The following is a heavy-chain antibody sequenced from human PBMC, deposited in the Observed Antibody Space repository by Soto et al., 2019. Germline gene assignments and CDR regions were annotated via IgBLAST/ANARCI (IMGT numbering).Heavy chain of an antibody. J-gene: IGHJ4*01. Sequence: SGPTLVNPTQTLTLTCTFSGFSLSTRGVGVGWIRQPPGKALERLALIYWDDDKRYSPSLKNRVSITKDTSKNQVVLTRTNMDPVDTATYYSARPEYFFSPDSCHPPFSFWRHGTLVTVST. D-gene: IGHD3-22*01. CDR1: GFSLSTRGVG. CDR3: ARPEYFFSPDSCHPPFSF. V-gene: IGHV2-5*02. CDR2: IYWDDDK.